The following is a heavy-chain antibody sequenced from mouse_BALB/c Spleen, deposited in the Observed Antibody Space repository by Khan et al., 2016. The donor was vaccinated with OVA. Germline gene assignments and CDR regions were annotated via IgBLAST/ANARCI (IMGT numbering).Heavy chain of an antibody. Sequence: QVQLKQSGPELVRPGVSVKISCKGSGYTFTDYAMHWVKQSHAKSLEWIGLISTYSGNTNYKQKFKGKATMTVDKSSSTAYMELARLTSEDSAIYYWTRPAYDGYYDYWGQGTTLTVSS. CDR3: TRPAYDGYYDY. CDR2: ISTYSGNT. D-gene: IGHD2-3*01. J-gene: IGHJ2*01. V-gene: IGHV1S137*01. CDR1: GYTFTDYA.